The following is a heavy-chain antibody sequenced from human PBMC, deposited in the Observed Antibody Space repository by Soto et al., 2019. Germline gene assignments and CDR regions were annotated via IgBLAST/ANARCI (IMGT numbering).Heavy chain of an antibody. CDR1: GGSISSYY. Sequence: QVQLQESGPGLVKPSETLSLTCTVSGGSISSYYWSWIRQPPGKGLEWIGYMYDSGSTNYNPSLKSRITISVDTAMNQFSLKLNSVTAADTAVYYCAREHSRGHDAFDIWGQGTMVTVSS. D-gene: IGHD3-10*01. CDR2: MYDSGST. CDR3: AREHSRGHDAFDI. V-gene: IGHV4-59*01. J-gene: IGHJ3*02.